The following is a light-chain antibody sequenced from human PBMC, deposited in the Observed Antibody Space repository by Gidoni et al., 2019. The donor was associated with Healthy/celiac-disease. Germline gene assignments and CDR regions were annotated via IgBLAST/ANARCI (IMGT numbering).Light chain of an antibody. J-gene: IGKJ3*01. V-gene: IGKV1-9*01. CDR2: AAS. CDR1: QGISSY. CDR3: QQLNSYPPG. Sequence: DIQLTQSPSFLSASVGDRVTITCRASQGISSYLAWYQQKPGKAPKLLIYAASTLQSGVPSRFNGSGSGTEFTLTISSLQPEDFATYYCQQLNSYPPGFGPGTKVDIK.